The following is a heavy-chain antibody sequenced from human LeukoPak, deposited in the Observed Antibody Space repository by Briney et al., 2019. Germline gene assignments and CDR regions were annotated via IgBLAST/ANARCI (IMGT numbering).Heavy chain of an antibody. CDR3: ARLGRDYYGSGSYYSPFDY. D-gene: IGHD3-10*01. J-gene: IGHJ4*02. CDR1: GYRFTSYW. Sequence: GESLKISCKGSGYRFTSYWIGWVRQMPGKGLEWMGIIYPGDSDTRYSPSFQGQVTISADKSISTAYLQWSSLKASDTAMYYCARLGRDYYGSGSYYSPFDYWGQGTLVTVSS. V-gene: IGHV5-51*01. CDR2: IYPGDSDT.